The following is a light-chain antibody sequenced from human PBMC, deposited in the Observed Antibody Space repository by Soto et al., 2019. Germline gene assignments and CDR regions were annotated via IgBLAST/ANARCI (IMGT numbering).Light chain of an antibody. J-gene: IGKJ2*01. CDR3: QHFSVLPHI. Sequence: DIVMTQSPDSLAVSLGERATIHCKSSRSVLFRPNNEHYLAWYQQKPGQPPKLLIYWASNRESGVPDRFSGSGSGKDFTLTINGLQAEDGAVYFCQHFSVLPHIFGQGTKREIK. CDR1: RSVLFRPNNEHY. V-gene: IGKV4-1*01. CDR2: WAS.